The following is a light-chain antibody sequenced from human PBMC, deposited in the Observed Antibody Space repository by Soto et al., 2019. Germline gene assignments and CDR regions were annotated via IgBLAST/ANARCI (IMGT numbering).Light chain of an antibody. CDR3: HQRQSWPRT. CDR1: QSLSVS. V-gene: IGKV3-11*01. Sequence: EIVLTQSPGTLSLSPGDRATLSCRASQSLSVSYIAWYQQKPGQAPRLLIYHTSNRATGIPARFSGSGSGTDFTLTISSLEPEDFAVYYCHQRQSWPRTFGQGTKVEIK. J-gene: IGKJ1*01. CDR2: HTS.